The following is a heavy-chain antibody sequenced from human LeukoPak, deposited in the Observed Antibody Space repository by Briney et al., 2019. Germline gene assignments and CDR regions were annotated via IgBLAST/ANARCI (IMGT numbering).Heavy chain of an antibody. J-gene: IGHJ4*02. D-gene: IGHD3-22*01. V-gene: IGHV4-34*01. CDR3: ARGSSGYSLVGGY. Sequence: SETLSLTCAVYGGSFSGYYWSWIRQPPGKGLEWIGEINHSGSTNYNPSLKSRVTISVDTSKNQFSLKLSSMTAADTAVYYCARGSSGYSLVGGYWGQGTLVTVSS. CDR1: GGSFSGYY. CDR2: INHSGST.